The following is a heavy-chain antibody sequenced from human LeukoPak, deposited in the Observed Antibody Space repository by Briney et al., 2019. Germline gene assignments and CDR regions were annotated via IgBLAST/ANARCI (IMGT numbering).Heavy chain of an antibody. D-gene: IGHD3-10*01. J-gene: IGHJ4*02. V-gene: IGHV3-21*04. CDR2: ISSSSSYT. CDR1: GFTFSSYN. CDR3: ATDQRRAYYFDY. Sequence: GGSLRLSCAASGFTFSSYNLNWVRQAPGKGLEWVSSISSSSSYTNYADSVKGRFTISRDNAKNSLYLQMNSLRAEDTAVYYCATDQRRAYYFDYWGQGTLVTVSS.